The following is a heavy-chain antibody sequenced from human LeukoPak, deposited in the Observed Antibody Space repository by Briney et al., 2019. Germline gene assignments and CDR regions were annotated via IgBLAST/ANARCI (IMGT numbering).Heavy chain of an antibody. CDR3: AKSADYGDYQDY. J-gene: IGHJ4*02. D-gene: IGHD4-17*01. Sequence: PGGSLRLSCAASGFTFSSYGMSWVRQAPGKGLEWVSAISGSGGSTYYADSVKGRFTISRDNSKNTLYLQMNSLRAEDTAIYYCAKSADYGDYQDYWGQGTLVTVAS. CDR2: ISGSGGST. CDR1: GFTFSSYG. V-gene: IGHV3-23*01.